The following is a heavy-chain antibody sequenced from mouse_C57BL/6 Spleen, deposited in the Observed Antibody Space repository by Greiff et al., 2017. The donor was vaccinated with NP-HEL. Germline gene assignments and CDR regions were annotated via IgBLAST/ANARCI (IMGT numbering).Heavy chain of an antibody. D-gene: IGHD2-5*01. CDR3: ARVDYSNHGGFAY. V-gene: IGHV1-80*01. J-gene: IGHJ3*01. CDR1: GYAFSSYW. CDR2: IYPGDGDT. Sequence: VQLQQSGAELVKPGASVKISCKASGYAFSSYWMNWVKQRPGKGLEWIGQIYPGDGDTNYNGKFKGKATLTADKSSSTAYMQLSSLTSEDSAVYFCARVDYSNHGGFAYWGQGTLVTVSA.